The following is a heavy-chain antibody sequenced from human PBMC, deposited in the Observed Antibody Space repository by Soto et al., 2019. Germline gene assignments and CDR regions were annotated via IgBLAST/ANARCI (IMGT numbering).Heavy chain of an antibody. CDR3: ASTPRDITMVRGVVIGDY. Sequence: EVQLLESGGGLGQPGGSLRLSCAASGFTFSSYAMSWVRQAPGKGLEWVSVISGSGSSTYYADSVKGRFTISRDNSKNTLYLQMSSLRVEDTAVYYCASTPRDITMVRGVVIGDYWGQGTLVIVSS. D-gene: IGHD3-10*01. J-gene: IGHJ4*02. V-gene: IGHV3-23*01. CDR1: GFTFSSYA. CDR2: ISGSGSST.